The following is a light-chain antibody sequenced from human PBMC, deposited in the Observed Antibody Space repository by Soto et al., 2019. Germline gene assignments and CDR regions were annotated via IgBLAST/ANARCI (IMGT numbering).Light chain of an antibody. Sequence: EIVLTQSPGTLSLSPGERATLSCRASQSVSSNYLTWYQQKPGQAPRLLIYGASTRATGIPDRFSGRGSGNYFTLTISRLDPEDFAVYYCQQYGSSPVTFGGGTKVEIK. J-gene: IGKJ4*01. V-gene: IGKV3-20*01. CDR3: QQYGSSPVT. CDR1: QSVSSNY. CDR2: GAS.